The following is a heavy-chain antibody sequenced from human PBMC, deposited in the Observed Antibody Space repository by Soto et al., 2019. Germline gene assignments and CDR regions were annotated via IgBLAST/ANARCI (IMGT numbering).Heavy chain of an antibody. CDR2: IYYSGST. CDR1: GGSISSGGYY. D-gene: IGHD3-3*01. CDR3: ARGLYDFWSGYSLGWFDP. V-gene: IGHV4-31*03. Sequence: PSETLSLTCTVSGGSISSGGYYWSWIRQHPGKGLEWIGYIYYSGSTYYNPSLKSRVTISVDTSKNQFSLKLSSVTAADTAVYYCARGLYDFWSGYSLGWFDPWGQGTLVTVSS. J-gene: IGHJ5*02.